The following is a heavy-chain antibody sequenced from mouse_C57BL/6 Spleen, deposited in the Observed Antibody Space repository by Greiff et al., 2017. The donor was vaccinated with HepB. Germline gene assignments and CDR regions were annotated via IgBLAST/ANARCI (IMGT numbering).Heavy chain of an antibody. CDR2: IDPSDSYT. CDR3: ARDSTLDY. J-gene: IGHJ2*01. V-gene: IGHV1-50*01. Sequence: QVQLQQPGAELVKPGASVKLSCKASGYTFTSYWMQWVKQRPGQGLEWIGEIDPSDSYTNYNQKFKGKATLTVDTSSSTAYMQRSSLTSEDSAVYYCARDSTLDYWGQGTTLTVSS. CDR1: GYTFTSYW. D-gene: IGHD2-5*01.